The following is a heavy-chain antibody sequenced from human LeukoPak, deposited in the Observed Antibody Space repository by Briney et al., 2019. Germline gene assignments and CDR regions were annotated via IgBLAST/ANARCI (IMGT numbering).Heavy chain of an antibody. CDR2: IICSGGST. D-gene: IGHD3-10*01. CDR1: GFTFSSYA. Sequence: GASLRLSCAASGFTFSSYAMSWVRQAPGNGLEWVSAIICSGGSTYYADSVKGRFTISSDNSKNALYLQMNSLRAEDTAVYYCAKGAGSEPWGQGTLVTVSS. CDR3: AKGAGSEP. J-gene: IGHJ5*02. V-gene: IGHV3-23*01.